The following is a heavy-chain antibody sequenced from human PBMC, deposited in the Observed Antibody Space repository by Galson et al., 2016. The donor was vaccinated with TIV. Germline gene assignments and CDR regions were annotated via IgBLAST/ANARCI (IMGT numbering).Heavy chain of an antibody. CDR1: GFSLSNARMG. V-gene: IGHV2-26*01. Sequence: PALVKPTQTLTLTCTVSGFSLSNARMGVSWIRQPPGKALEWLAHIFSSDKKSYSTSLQSRPSISKDTSKSQVVLTMTNVDPIDTATYYCARIAPLTVTLNLWFDTWGQGTPVTVSS. D-gene: IGHD4-17*01. CDR2: IFSSDKK. J-gene: IGHJ5*02. CDR3: ARIAPLTVTLNLWFDT.